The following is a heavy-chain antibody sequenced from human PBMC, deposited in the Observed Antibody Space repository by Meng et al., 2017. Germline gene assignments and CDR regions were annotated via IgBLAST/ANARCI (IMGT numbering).Heavy chain of an antibody. D-gene: IGHD3-16*02. CDR1: GFTFSSYA. J-gene: IGHJ4*02. CDR2: ISGSGGST. V-gene: IGHV3-23*01. Sequence: GGSLRLSCAASGFTFSSYAMSWVRQAPGKGLEWVSAISGSGGSTYYADSVKGRFTISRDNSKNTLYLQMNSLRAEDTAVYYCARARYDYVWGSYRYRVLDYWGQGTLVTVSS. CDR3: ARARYDYVWGSYRYRVLDY.